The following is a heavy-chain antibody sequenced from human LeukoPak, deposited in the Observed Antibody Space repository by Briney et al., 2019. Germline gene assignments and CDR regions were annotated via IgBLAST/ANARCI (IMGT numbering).Heavy chain of an antibody. CDR3: ARDWRPTGPQWLVLAWGFVFDY. D-gene: IGHD6-19*01. V-gene: IGHV4-39*02. CDR2: IYYSGST. J-gene: IGHJ4*02. Sequence: PSETLSLTCTVSGGSISSDSYYWDWIRQPPGKGLEWIASIYYSGSTYYNPSLKSRVTISVDTSRNQFSLKLSSVTAADTAVYYCARDWRPTGPQWLVLAWGFVFDYWGQGTLVTVSS. CDR1: GGSISSDSYY.